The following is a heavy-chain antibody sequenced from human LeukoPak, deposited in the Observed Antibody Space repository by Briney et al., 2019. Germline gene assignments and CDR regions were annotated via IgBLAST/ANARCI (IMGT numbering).Heavy chain of an antibody. Sequence: EASVNVSCKASGYTFTNYYMHWVRQAPGQGLEWMGIINPSGCSTSYAQKCQGRVTMTRDTSTSTVCMELSSLRSEDTAVYYCARTPEIQDYDFWSGYYRGQGNYGMDVWGQGTTVTVSS. V-gene: IGHV1-46*01. J-gene: IGHJ6*02. CDR2: INPSGCST. CDR1: GYTFTNYY. CDR3: ARTPEIQDYDFWSGYYRGQGNYGMDV. D-gene: IGHD3-3*01.